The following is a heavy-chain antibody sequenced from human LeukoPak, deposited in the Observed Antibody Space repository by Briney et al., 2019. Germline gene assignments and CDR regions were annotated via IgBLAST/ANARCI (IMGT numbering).Heavy chain of an antibody. CDR3: AKDQGARYYGSGSSWFDP. V-gene: IGHV3-74*01. Sequence: GGSLRLSCAASAFPFSNYGMHWVRQAQGKGLVWLSHITSDGSGTSYADSVKGRFTISRDNAKYTLSLQMNSLRAEDTAVYYCAKDQGARYYGSGSSWFDPWGPGTLLTVSS. D-gene: IGHD3-10*01. J-gene: IGHJ5*02. CDR2: ITSDGSGT. CDR1: AFPFSNYG.